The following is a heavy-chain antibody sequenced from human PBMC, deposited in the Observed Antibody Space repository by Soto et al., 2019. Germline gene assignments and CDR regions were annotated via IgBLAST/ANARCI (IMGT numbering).Heavy chain of an antibody. D-gene: IGHD6-19*01. CDR3: ARTRGWYYAFDA. V-gene: IGHV4-59*01. CDR1: GGSIRSYY. J-gene: IGHJ3*01. Sequence: QDQLQESGPGLVKPSETLSLTCTVSGGSIRSYYWNWVRQPPGKGLEWIGHIYYNGSTNYNPSLKSRVTILVDTSKTQFSLKLTSVTAADTAIYYCARTRGWYYAFDAWGQGTMVTVSS. CDR2: IYYNGST.